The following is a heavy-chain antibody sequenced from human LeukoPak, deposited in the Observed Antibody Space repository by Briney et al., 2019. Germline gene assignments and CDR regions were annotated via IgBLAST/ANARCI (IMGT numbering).Heavy chain of an antibody. D-gene: IGHD1-14*01. CDR2: ISGSGGST. V-gene: IGHV3-23*01. Sequence: PGGSLRLSCAASGFTFSDYYMSWVRQAPGRGLEWVSAISGSGGSTYYADSVKGQFTISRDNSKNTLYLQMNSLRAEDTAIYYCAKAITGGGDYWGQGTLVTVSS. CDR1: GFTFSDYY. CDR3: AKAITGGGDY. J-gene: IGHJ4*02.